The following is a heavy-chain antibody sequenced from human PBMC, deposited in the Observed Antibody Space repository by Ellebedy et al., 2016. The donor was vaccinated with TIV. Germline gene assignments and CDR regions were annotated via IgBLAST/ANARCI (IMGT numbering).Heavy chain of an antibody. V-gene: IGHV3-7*03. CDR1: GLIFSDYW. CDR3: ATIEWFRSDY. Sequence: GESLKISCAASGLIFSDYWMTWVRQAPGKGLEWVANIKKDGSETYYADSMKGRFTISRDNAKNSLDLQMNSLRAEDTALYYCATIEWFRSDYWGQGTLVTVSS. CDR2: IKKDGSET. D-gene: IGHD3-3*01. J-gene: IGHJ4*02.